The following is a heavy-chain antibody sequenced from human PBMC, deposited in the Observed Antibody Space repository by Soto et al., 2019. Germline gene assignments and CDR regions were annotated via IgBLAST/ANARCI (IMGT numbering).Heavy chain of an antibody. CDR2: FFPIVSYT. CDR1: GYSFTSYW. CDR3: ARHTSGEYYDFWSGYSKDGMDV. Sequence: GESLKISCKGSGYSFTSYWISWVRQMPGKGLEWMGWFFPIVSYTNYSPSFQGHVTISADKSISTAYLQWSSLKASDTAMYYCARHTSGEYYDFWSGYSKDGMDVWGQGTTVTVSS. J-gene: IGHJ6*02. V-gene: IGHV5-10-1*01. D-gene: IGHD3-3*01.